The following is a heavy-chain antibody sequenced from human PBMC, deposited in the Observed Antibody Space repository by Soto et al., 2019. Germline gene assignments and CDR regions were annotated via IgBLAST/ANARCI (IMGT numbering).Heavy chain of an antibody. D-gene: IGHD6-19*01. CDR2: ISASSATI. CDR1: GFTFSSYS. CDR3: ARRYTSGWYHSFDI. J-gene: IGHJ3*02. Sequence: EGQLVESGGGLVQPGGSLRLSCAASGFTFSSYSMEWVRQTPGKGLEWVAHISASSATIYYADSVKGRFTISRDNGKNLLYLQVNWLNDDETAVYYCARRYTSGWYHSFDIWGPGTMVTVSS. V-gene: IGHV3-48*02.